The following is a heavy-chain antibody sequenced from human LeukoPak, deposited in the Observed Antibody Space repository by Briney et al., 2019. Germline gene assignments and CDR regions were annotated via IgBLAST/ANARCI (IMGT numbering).Heavy chain of an antibody. J-gene: IGHJ3*02. CDR1: GGSISSYY. D-gene: IGHD3-10*01. V-gene: IGHV4-59*01. CDR2: IYYSGST. Sequence: PSETLSLTCTVSGGSISSYYWSWIRQPPGKGLEWIGYIYYSGSTNYNPSLKSRVTISVDTSKNQFSLKLSSVTAADTAVYYCARSRFGEGAFDIWGQGTMVTVSS. CDR3: ARSRFGEGAFDI.